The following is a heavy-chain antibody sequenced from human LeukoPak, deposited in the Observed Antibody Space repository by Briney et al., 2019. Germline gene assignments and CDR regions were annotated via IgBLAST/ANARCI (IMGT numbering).Heavy chain of an antibody. CDR2: INPNSGAK. Sequence: GASVKVSCKASGYTFTIYYMHWVRQAPGQGLEWMGCINPNSGAKSYAQRFQGRVTMTRDTSISTAYMELSGLTSDDTAVYYCARNPPYCTSTSCYNDYWGQGTLVTVSS. D-gene: IGHD2-2*02. CDR1: GYTFTIYY. V-gene: IGHV1-2*02. CDR3: ARNPPYCTSTSCYNDY. J-gene: IGHJ4*02.